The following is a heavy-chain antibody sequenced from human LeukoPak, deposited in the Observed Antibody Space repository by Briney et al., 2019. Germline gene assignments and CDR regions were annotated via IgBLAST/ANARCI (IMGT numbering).Heavy chain of an antibody. D-gene: IGHD6-19*01. CDR1: GFTFSNYE. V-gene: IGHV3-48*03. Sequence: GGSLRLSCAASGFTFSNYEMNWVRQAPGKGLEWVSYISGHSSSIYYADSVKGRFTISRDNANNSLHLQMNSLRTEDTAVYYCARVASDSSGWYHFDYWGQGTLVTVSS. CDR2: ISGHSSSI. J-gene: IGHJ4*02. CDR3: ARVASDSSGWYHFDY.